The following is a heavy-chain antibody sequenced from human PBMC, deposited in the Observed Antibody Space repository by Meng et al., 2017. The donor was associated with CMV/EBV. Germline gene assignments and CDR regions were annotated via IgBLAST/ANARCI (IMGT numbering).Heavy chain of an antibody. V-gene: IGHV3-21*01. J-gene: IGHJ3*02. CDR1: GFTFSSYS. Sequence: GGSLRLSCAASGFTFSSYSMNWVRQAPGKGLEWVSSISSSSSYIYYADSVKGRFTISRDNAKNSLYLQMNSLRAEDTAVYYCAREVYEALFASPGDAFDIWGQGTMVT. CDR3: AREVYEALFASPGDAFDI. D-gene: IGHD3-3*01. CDR2: ISSSSSYI.